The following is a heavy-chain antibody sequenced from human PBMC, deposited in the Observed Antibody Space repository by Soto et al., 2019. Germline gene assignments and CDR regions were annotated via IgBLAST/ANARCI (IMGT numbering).Heavy chain of an antibody. CDR3: ARWLVGASGAPDY. CDR1: GFTFSMYA. CDR2: IRGRGDST. D-gene: IGHD1-26*01. Sequence: EVQLLESGGGLVQPGGSLRLSCAVSGFTFSMYAMSWVRQAPGKGLEWVSAIRGRGDSTFYADSGKGRFTISRDNSKKTLFLQMNSLRAEDTAIYYCARWLVGASGAPDYWGQGTPVTVSS. J-gene: IGHJ4*02. V-gene: IGHV3-23*01.